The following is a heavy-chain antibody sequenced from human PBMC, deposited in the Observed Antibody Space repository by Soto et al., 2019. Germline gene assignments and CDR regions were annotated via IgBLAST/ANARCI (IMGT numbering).Heavy chain of an antibody. CDR1: GFTFSSCG. CDR3: AKEVGAAVTTFTSGYFDL. J-gene: IGHJ2*01. Sequence: QVQLVESGGGVVQPGTSLRLSCAASGFTFSSCGMHWVRQAPGKGLEWVAVLSYDGTNGYYADSVKGRFTISRDNSENTMYLQMNSLPTEDTAVYYCAKEVGAAVTTFTSGYFDLCGRGTLVTVSS. D-gene: IGHD4-17*01. CDR2: LSYDGTNG. V-gene: IGHV3-30*18.